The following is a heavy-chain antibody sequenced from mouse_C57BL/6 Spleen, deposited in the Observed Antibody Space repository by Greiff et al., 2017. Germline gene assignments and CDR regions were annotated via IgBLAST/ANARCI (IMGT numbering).Heavy chain of an antibody. Sequence: QVQLQQSGPELVKPGASVKISCKASGYAFSSSWMNWVKQRPGKGLEWIGRIYPGDGDTNYNGKFKGKATLTADKSSSTAYMQLSSLTSEDSAVXFCARSDYYYGPYFDYWGQGTTRTVSS. D-gene: IGHD1-1*01. CDR2: IYPGDGDT. V-gene: IGHV1-82*01. CDR3: ARSDYYYGPYFDY. J-gene: IGHJ2*01. CDR1: GYAFSSSW.